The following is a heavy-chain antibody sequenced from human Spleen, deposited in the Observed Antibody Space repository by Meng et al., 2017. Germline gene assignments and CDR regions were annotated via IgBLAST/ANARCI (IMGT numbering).Heavy chain of an antibody. Sequence: GESLKISCAASGFTFSSYWMSWVRQAPGKGLEWVANIKQDGSEKYYVDSVKGRFTISRDNAKNSLYLQMNSLRAEDTAVYYCARPRVVVAAKPDYFDYWGQGTLVTVSS. D-gene: IGHD2-15*01. J-gene: IGHJ4*02. CDR1: GFTFSSYW. CDR3: ARPRVVVAAKPDYFDY. CDR2: IKQDGSEK. V-gene: IGHV3-7*01.